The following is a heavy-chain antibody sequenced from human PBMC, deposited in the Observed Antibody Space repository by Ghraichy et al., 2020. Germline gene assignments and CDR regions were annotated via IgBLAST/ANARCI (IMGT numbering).Heavy chain of an antibody. D-gene: IGHD2-21*01. CDR2: MSYSGSA. CDR3: ARVNSDLNGLDV. J-gene: IGHJ6*01. Sequence: SETLSLTCTDSGGSISGYYWTWIRQPPGKGLEWIGYMSYSGSANYNPSLESRLTMSLDTSKNHFFLKLTSVTAADTALYYCARVNSDLNGLDVWGQGTTVIVSS. CDR1: GGSISGYY. V-gene: IGHV4-59*01.